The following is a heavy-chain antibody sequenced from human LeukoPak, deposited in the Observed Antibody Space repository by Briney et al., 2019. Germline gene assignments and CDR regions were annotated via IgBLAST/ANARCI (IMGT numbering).Heavy chain of an antibody. Sequence: GGSLRLSCAASGFSFSDHHMDWVRQAPGKVLEWVGRSRNKANSYTTEYAASVKGRFTISRDDSKNSLDLQMNSLKTEDTAVYYCARPSIGAVRYLGLWGRGTLVTVSS. CDR1: GFSFSDHH. CDR3: ARPSIGAVRYLGL. D-gene: IGHD3-16*01. V-gene: IGHV3-72*01. J-gene: IGHJ2*01. CDR2: SRNKANSYTT.